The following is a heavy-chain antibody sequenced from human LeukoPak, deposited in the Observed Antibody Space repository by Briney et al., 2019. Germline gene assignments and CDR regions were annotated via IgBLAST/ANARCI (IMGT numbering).Heavy chain of an antibody. D-gene: IGHD1-14*01. V-gene: IGHV1-24*01. J-gene: IGHJ6*03. CDR2: FDPEDGET. CDR3: ARNRGPGENYYMDV. CDR1: GYTLTELS. Sequence: ASVKVSCKVSGYTLTELSMHWVRQAPGKGLEWMGGFDPEDGETFYAQKFQGRVTMTEDTSTDTAYMELRSLTSDDTAVYYCARNRGPGENYYMDVWGTGTTVTVSS.